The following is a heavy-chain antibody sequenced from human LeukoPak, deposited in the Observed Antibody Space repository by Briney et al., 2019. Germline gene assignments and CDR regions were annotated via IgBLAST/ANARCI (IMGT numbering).Heavy chain of an antibody. J-gene: IGHJ4*02. Sequence: VQPGRSLRLSCAASGFTFSSYGMHWVRRAPGKGLEWVAIISYDGSNKYYADSVKGRFTISRDNSKNTLYLQMNSLRAEDTAVYYCAKDHYSSGWYFDYWGQGTLVTVSS. CDR3: AKDHYSSGWYFDY. V-gene: IGHV3-30*18. CDR2: ISYDGSNK. CDR1: GFTFSSYG. D-gene: IGHD6-19*01.